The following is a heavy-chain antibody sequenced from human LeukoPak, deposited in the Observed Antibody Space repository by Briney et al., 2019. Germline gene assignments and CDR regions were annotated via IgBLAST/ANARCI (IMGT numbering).Heavy chain of an antibody. Sequence: SETLSLTCAVSGGSISSSSWWSWVRPPPGKGLEWIGEIYHSGSTNYNPSLKSRVTISVDKSRNQFSLKLSSVTAADTAVYYCAVYGQSYFFDYWGQGTLVTVSS. CDR3: AVYGQSYFFDY. CDR1: GGSISSSSW. D-gene: IGHD5/OR15-5a*01. V-gene: IGHV4-4*02. CDR2: IYHSGST. J-gene: IGHJ4*02.